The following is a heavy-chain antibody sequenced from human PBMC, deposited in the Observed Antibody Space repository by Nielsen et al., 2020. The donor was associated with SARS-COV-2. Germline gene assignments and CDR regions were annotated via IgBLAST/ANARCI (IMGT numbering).Heavy chain of an antibody. Sequence: GGSLRLSCAASGFTFSSYGMHWVRQAPGKGLEWVAVISYDGSNKYYADSVKGRFTISRDNAKNSLYLQMNSLRAEDTALYYCAKDSYGSGSYSFDYWGQGTLVTVSS. J-gene: IGHJ4*02. CDR2: ISYDGSNK. V-gene: IGHV3-30*18. D-gene: IGHD3-10*01. CDR3: AKDSYGSGSYSFDY. CDR1: GFTFSSYG.